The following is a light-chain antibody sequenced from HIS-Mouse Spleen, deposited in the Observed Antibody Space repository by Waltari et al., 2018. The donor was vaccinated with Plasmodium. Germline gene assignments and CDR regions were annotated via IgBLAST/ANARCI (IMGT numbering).Light chain of an antibody. CDR1: QSVSSN. CDR2: GAS. V-gene: IGKV3-15*01. J-gene: IGKJ1*01. CDR3: QQYNNWPPWT. Sequence: EIVMTQSPATLSVSPGETATLSCRASQSVSSNLAWDQQKPGQAPRLLIYGASTRATGIPARFSGSGSGTEFTLTISSLQSEDFAVDYCQQYNNWPPWTFGQGTKVEIK.